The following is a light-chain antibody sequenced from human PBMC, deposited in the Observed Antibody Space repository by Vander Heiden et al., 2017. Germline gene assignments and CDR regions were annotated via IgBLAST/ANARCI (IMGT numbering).Light chain of an antibody. CDR1: LSVSGY. Sequence: EIVMTQSPATLSVSPGERATLSCRASLSVSGYLAWYQQRPGQPPRLLIYGASTRATGIPARFSGSGSGTEFTLTISSLQSEDFAVYYCQQYNNWPPENTFGQGTKLEIK. J-gene: IGKJ2*01. CDR2: GAS. V-gene: IGKV3-15*01. CDR3: QQYNNWPPENT.